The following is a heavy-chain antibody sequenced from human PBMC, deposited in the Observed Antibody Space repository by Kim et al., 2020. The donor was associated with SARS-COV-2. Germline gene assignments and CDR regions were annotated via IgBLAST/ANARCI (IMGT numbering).Heavy chain of an antibody. CDR1: GFTFSSYG. V-gene: IGHV3-30*18. J-gene: IGHJ6*02. CDR2: ISYDGSNK. D-gene: IGHD3-22*01. Sequence: GGSLRLSCAASGFTFSSYGMHWVRQAPGKGLEWVAVISYDGSNKYYADSVKGRFTISRDNSKNTLYLQMNSLRAEDTAVYYCAKDDDSSGWDVWGQGTTVTVSS. CDR3: AKDDDSSGWDV.